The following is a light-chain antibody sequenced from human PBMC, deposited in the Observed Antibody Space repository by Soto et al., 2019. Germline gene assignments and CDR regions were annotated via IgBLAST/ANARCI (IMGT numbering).Light chain of an antibody. CDR3: QQRSNWPPVT. Sequence: EIVLTQSPDNLSLSPGERATLACRASQSVSSYLAWYQQKPGQAPRLLIYDASNRATGIPARFSGSGSGTDFTLTSSSREPEDFAVYYCQQRSNWPPVTVGPGTKVDIK. CDR2: DAS. CDR1: QSVSSY. V-gene: IGKV3-11*01. J-gene: IGKJ3*01.